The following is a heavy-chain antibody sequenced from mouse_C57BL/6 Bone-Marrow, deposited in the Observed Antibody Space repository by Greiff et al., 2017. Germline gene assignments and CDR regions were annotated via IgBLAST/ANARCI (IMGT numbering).Heavy chain of an antibody. CDR2: IYPRDGST. CDR3: ARCPRWLLPWFAY. D-gene: IGHD2-3*01. V-gene: IGHV1-78*01. Sequence: VQLQQSGPELVKPGASVKISCKVSGYTFTDHTIHWMKQRPEQGLEWIGYIYPRDGSTKYNEKFKGKATLTADKSSSTAYMQLNSLTSEDSAVYFCARCPRWLLPWFAYWGQGTLVTVAA. J-gene: IGHJ3*01. CDR1: GYTFTDHT.